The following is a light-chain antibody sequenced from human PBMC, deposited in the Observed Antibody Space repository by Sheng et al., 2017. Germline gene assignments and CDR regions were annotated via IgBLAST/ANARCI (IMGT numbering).Light chain of an antibody. V-gene: IGKV4-1*01. CDR2: WAS. J-gene: IGKJ4*01. Sequence: DIVMTQSPDSLALSLGERATINCKSSQSLFFSSTNNYNLAWYQQKPGQPPKLLIYWASARESGVPDRFSGSGSGTDFTLTITGLQAEDVAVYYCQQYYSLPLTFGRGTKVEIK. CDR1: QSLFFSSTNNYN. CDR3: QQYYSLPLT.